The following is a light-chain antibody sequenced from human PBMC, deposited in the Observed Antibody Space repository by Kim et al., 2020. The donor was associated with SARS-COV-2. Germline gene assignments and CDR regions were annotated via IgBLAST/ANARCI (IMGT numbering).Light chain of an antibody. J-gene: IGLJ1*01. V-gene: IGLV2-14*03. Sequence: GQSITISCTGTSSDVGGYNTVSCYQQHPGKAPKLMIYDSSGRASGVSNRFSGSQSGNTASLTISGLRAEDEADYYCSSHTTSSTYVFGSGTKVTVL. CDR1: SSDVGGYNT. CDR2: DSS. CDR3: SSHTTSSTYV.